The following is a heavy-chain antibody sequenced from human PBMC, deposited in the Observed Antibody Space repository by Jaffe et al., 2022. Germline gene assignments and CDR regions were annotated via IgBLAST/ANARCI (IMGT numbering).Heavy chain of an antibody. J-gene: IGHJ4*02. V-gene: IGHV4-4*02. CDR2: VYQSGST. D-gene: IGHD2-2*01. CDR3: ARDLRLLYCGRASCPSGDD. CDR1: GVSVSNNNW. Sequence: QVQLQESGPVLVKPSGTLSLTCTVSGVSVSNNNWWTWVRQPPGKGLEWIGEVYQSGSTNYNPSLESRVVISLDKSKNQFSLTLDSVTAADTAVYFCARDLRLLYCGRASCPSGDDWGQGTLVTVSS.